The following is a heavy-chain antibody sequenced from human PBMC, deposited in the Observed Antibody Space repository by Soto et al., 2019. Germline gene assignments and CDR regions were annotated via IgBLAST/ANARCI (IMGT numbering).Heavy chain of an antibody. J-gene: IGHJ4*02. Sequence: QVQLVQSGAEVRKPGSSVKVSCKASGGTFSRHAISWVRQAPGQGLEWMGGIIPIVGTANHAQKFQGRVTIIADEATSTVYMELSSLRYEDTAMYYCARGWGYDSNDYYYAYWGQGTLVSVSS. V-gene: IGHV1-69*01. CDR3: ARGWGYDSNDYYYAY. D-gene: IGHD3-22*01. CDR2: IIPIVGTA. CDR1: GGTFSRHA.